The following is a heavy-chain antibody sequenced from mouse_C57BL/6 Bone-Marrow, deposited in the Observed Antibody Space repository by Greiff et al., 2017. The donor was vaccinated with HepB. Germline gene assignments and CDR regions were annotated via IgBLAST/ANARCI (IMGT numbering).Heavy chain of an antibody. J-gene: IGHJ1*03. D-gene: IGHD2-4*01. Sequence: VQLQQSGPELVKPGASVKISCKASGYSFTGYYMNWVKQSPEKSLEWIGEINPSTGGTTYNQKFKAKATLTVDKSSSTAYMQLKSLTSEDSAVYYCATSMITTRRRSHGYFDVWGTGTTVTVSS. CDR1: GYSFTGYY. CDR2: INPSTGGT. CDR3: ATSMITTRRRSHGYFDV. V-gene: IGHV1-42*01.